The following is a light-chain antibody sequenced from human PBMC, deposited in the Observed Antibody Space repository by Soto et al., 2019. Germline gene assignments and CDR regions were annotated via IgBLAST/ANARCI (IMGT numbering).Light chain of an antibody. V-gene: IGKV2-30*01. CDR3: MQVTHWPT. CDR1: QSLLCIYRSLY. Sequence: DVVITQSPLSLTVTLGQPASISCRSSQSLLCIYRSLYLTWIQQRPRQSPSLLIYKVSIRDTGVPDRFSGSGSGTDFTLKIRSVDAEDVLIYYCMQVTHWPTFGQGNKADIK. CDR2: KVS. J-gene: IGKJ1*01.